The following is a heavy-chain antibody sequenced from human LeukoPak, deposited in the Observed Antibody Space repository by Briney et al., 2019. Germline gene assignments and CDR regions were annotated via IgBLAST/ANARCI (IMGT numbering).Heavy chain of an antibody. D-gene: IGHD3-16*02. CDR3: ARAVYDYIWGSYRFDY. Sequence: PSETLSLTCTVSGGSISSGGYYWSWIRQHLGKGLEWIGFIYYSGSTYYNPSLKSRVTFSVDTSKNQFSLKLSSVNAADTAVYYCARAVYDYIWGSYRFDYWGQGTLVTVSS. CDR1: GGSISSGGYY. CDR2: IYYSGST. J-gene: IGHJ4*02. V-gene: IGHV4-31*03.